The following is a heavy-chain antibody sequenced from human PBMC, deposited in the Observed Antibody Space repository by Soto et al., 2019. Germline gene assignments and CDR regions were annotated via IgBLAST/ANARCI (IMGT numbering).Heavy chain of an antibody. CDR2: ISSSSSYI. J-gene: IGHJ6*02. CDR1: GFTFSSYS. Sequence: SLRLSCAASGFTFSSYSMNWVRQAPGKGLEWVSSISSSSSYIYYADSVKGRFTISRDNAKNSLYLQMNSLRAEDTAVYYCARDRGDVLMVYAHYGMDVWGQGTTVTVSS. D-gene: IGHD2-8*01. CDR3: ARDRGDVLMVYAHYGMDV. V-gene: IGHV3-21*01.